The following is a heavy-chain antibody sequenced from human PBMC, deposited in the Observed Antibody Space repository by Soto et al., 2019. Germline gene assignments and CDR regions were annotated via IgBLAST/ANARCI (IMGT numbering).Heavy chain of an antibody. Sequence: LWSRVTISVDTSKNHFSLKLSSVTAADTAVYYCARPYSSSRYFGFAFDIWGQGTMVTVSS. D-gene: IGHD6-13*01. J-gene: IGHJ3*02. V-gene: IGHV4-39*02. CDR3: ARPYSSSRYFGFAFDI.